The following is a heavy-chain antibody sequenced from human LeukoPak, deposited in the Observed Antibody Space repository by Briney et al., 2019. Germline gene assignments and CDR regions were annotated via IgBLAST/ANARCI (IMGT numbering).Heavy chain of an antibody. CDR1: DDSISRYY. V-gene: IGHV4-59*01. CDR2: VYYSGST. J-gene: IGHJ6*03. D-gene: IGHD3-16*01. Sequence: SETLSLTCTVSDDSISRYYWSWIRQPPGKELEWIGYVYYSGSTNYNPSLKSRVTISVDTSKNQFSLNLSSVTAADTAVYYCARSRGEYYYMDVWGKGTTVTVSS. CDR3: ARSRGEYYYMDV.